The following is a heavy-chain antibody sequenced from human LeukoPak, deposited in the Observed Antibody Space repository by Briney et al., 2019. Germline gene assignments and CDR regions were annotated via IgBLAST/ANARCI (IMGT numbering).Heavy chain of an antibody. D-gene: IGHD3-10*01. CDR2: IDGETGNT. V-gene: IGHV1-46*01. Sequence: ASVKASCKASGYTFTHYYMHWVRQARGQGLEWMGRIDGETGNTRYAQNFQGRVSMTRDTSTSTVYMELSSLRFEDTAVYYCARDPGGNYFGPGTHFAYWGQGALVTVSS. CDR1: GYTFTHYY. J-gene: IGHJ4*02. CDR3: ARDPGGNYFGPGTHFAY.